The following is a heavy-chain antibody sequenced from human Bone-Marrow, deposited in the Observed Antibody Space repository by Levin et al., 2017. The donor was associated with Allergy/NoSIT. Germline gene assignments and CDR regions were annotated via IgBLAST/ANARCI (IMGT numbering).Heavy chain of an antibody. CDR1: GFTFSSYG. J-gene: IGHJ4*02. CDR2: IWYDGSNK. D-gene: IGHD2-15*01. Sequence: GGSLRLSCAASGFTFSSYGMHWVRQAPGKGLEWVAVIWYDGSNKYYADSVKGRFTISRDNSKNTLYLQMNSLRAEDTAVYYCARDRGIWPRVWFDYWGQGTLVTVSS. CDR3: ARDRGIWPRVWFDY. V-gene: IGHV3-33*01.